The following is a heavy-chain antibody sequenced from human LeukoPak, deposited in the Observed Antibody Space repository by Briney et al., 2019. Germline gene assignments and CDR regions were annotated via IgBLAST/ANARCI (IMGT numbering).Heavy chain of an antibody. CDR3: AGKAGYSSGWSPRYFDY. J-gene: IGHJ4*02. CDR1: GGSFSGYY. Sequence: SETLSLTCAVYGGSFSGYYWSWIRQPPGKGLEWIGEINHSGSTNYNPSLKSRVTISVDTSKNQFSLKLSSVTAADTAVYYCAGKAGYSSGWSPRYFDYWGQGTLVTVSS. D-gene: IGHD6-19*01. CDR2: INHSGST. V-gene: IGHV4-34*01.